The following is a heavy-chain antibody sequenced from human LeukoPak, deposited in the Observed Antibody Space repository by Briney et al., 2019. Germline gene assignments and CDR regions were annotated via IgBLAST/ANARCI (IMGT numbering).Heavy chain of an antibody. CDR1: GFTFSNAW. CDR2: IKSKTDGGTT. V-gene: IGHV3-15*01. D-gene: IGHD3-22*01. J-gene: IGHJ3*02. CDR3: TTGETYYYDSSGYPHAFDI. Sequence: GGSLRLSCAASGFTFSNAWMSRVRQAPGKGLEWVGRIKSKTDGGTTDYAAPVKGRFTISRDDSKNTLYLQMNSLKTEDTAVYYCTTGETYYYDSSGYPHAFDIWGQGTMVTVSS.